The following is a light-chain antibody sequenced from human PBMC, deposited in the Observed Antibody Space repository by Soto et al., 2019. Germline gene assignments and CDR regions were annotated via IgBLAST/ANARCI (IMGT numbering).Light chain of an antibody. CDR2: GAS. V-gene: IGKV3-15*01. J-gene: IGKJ4*01. Sequence: EIVMTQSPATLSVSPGERATLSCRASQSVSSNLAWYQQKPGQAPRLLIYGASTRATGIPARFSGSVSGKEFTLTISSLQSEDFAVYYCQKYNNWPGLTFGGGTKVEIK. CDR3: QKYNNWPGLT. CDR1: QSVSSN.